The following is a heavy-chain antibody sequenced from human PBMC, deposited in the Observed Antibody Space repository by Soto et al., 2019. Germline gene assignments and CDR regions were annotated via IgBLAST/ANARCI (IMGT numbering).Heavy chain of an antibody. CDR1: GGSFSGYY. J-gene: IGHJ6*02. Sequence: SETLSLTCAVYGGSFSGYYWSWFRQPPGKGLEWIGEINHSGSTNYNSSLKSRVTISVDTSKNQFSLKLSSVTAADTAVYYCARGRGYSGSYKTYYCCMVVGGQGTTVTVS. V-gene: IGHV4-34*01. CDR3: ARGRGYSGSYKTYYCCMVV. CDR2: INHSGST. D-gene: IGHD1-26*01.